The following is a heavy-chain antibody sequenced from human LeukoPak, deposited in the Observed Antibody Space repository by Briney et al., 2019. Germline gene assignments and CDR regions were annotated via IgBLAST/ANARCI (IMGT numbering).Heavy chain of an antibody. CDR1: GFTFSGYD. D-gene: IGHD3-10*01. Sequence: GGSLRLSCAASGFTFSGYDMSWVRQAPGKGLEWVSVISSSGGIIYYADSVRGRSTISRDNSKNTLYLQMNSLRAEDTAVYYCAKPYNPGSGSYDYWGQGTLVTVSS. CDR2: ISSSGGII. CDR3: AKPYNPGSGSYDY. V-gene: IGHV3-23*01. J-gene: IGHJ4*02.